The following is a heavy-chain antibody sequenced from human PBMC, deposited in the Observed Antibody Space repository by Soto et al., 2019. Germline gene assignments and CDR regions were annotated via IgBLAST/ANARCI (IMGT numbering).Heavy chain of an antibody. V-gene: IGHV1-18*01. CDR3: ARAPLFIVVVTDGIDY. J-gene: IGHJ4*02. Sequence: QVQLVQSGAEVKKPGASVKVSCKASGYTFTSYGISWVRQAPGQGLEWMGWISAYNGNTNYAQKLQGRVTMTTDTSTSTADMELRSLRSDDTAVYYCARAPLFIVVVTDGIDYWGQGTLFTVSS. CDR2: ISAYNGNT. CDR1: GYTFTSYG. D-gene: IGHD2-21*02.